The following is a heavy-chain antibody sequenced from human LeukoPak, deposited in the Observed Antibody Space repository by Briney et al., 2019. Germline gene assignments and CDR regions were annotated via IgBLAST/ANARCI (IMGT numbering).Heavy chain of an antibody. J-gene: IGHJ4*02. CDR2: ISSSGSTI. D-gene: IGHD6-6*01. Sequence: PGGSLRLSCAASGFTFSDYYMSWIRQAPGKGLEWVSYISSSGSTIYYADSVKGRFTISRDNAKNSLYLQMNSLRAEDTAVYYCARDFVAYSSSHPSIDYWGQGTLVTVSS. V-gene: IGHV3-11*04. CDR3: ARDFVAYSSSHPSIDY. CDR1: GFTFSDYY.